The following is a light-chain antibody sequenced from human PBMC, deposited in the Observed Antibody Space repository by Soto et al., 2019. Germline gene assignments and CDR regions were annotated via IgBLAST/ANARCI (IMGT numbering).Light chain of an antibody. J-gene: IGKJ1*01. CDR3: QQYNSLWT. CDR1: QSISSW. CDR2: DAS. V-gene: IGKV1-5*01. Sequence: DIQMTQSPSTLSASVGERVTITCRASQSISSWLAWYQQKPGKAPKLLIYDASSLESGVPSRFSGSGSGTEFTLTISSLQPDDFATYYCQQYNSLWTFGQGTKVEIK.